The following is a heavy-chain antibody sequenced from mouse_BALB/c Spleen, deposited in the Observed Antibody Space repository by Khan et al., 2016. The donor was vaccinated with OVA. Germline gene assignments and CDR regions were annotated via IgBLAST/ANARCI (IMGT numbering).Heavy chain of an antibody. V-gene: IGHV5-6*01. CDR1: GFTFSTYG. Sequence: EVKLVESGGDLVKPGGSLKLSCAASGFTFSTYGMSWVRQTPDKRLEWVATVSTGGSYTYSPDSVKGRFTISRDNAKNTLYLQMSGLKSEDTAMFYCTRLAYYYDSEGFAYWGQGTLVTVSA. J-gene: IGHJ3*01. CDR3: TRLAYYYDSEGFAY. CDR2: VSTGGSYT. D-gene: IGHD1-1*01.